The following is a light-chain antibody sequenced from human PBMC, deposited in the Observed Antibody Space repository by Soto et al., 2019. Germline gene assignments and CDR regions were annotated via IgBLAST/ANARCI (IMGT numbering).Light chain of an antibody. CDR1: SSDVGAYNY. CDR3: SSFASSNTWG. Sequence: QSVLTQPPSASGSPGQSVTISCTGTSSDVGAYNYVSWYQQHAGKAPKLVIYEVTKRPSGVPDRFSGSKSANTASLTVSGLQAEDEADDYCSSFASSNTWGFGGGTKLTVL. CDR2: EVT. V-gene: IGLV2-8*01. J-gene: IGLJ2*01.